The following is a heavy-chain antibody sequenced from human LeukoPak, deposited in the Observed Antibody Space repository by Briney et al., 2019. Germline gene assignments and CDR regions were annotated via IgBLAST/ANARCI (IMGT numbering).Heavy chain of an antibody. D-gene: IGHD6-6*01. V-gene: IGHV4-39*07. CDR2: IYYSGRT. CDR1: GGSISSSSSY. CDR3: VRIEYSSSIDY. J-gene: IGHJ4*02. Sequence: SETLSLTCTISGGSISSSSSYWGWTRQPPGKGLECIGSIYYSGRTYYNPSLKSRVTISVDTSKNQFSLKLTSVTAADTAVYYCVRIEYSSSIDYWGQGTLVTVSS.